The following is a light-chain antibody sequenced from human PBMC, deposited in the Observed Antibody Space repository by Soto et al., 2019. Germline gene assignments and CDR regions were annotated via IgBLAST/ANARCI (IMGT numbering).Light chain of an antibody. CDR3: MQALQTPLT. CDR1: QSLLHTYGNNY. J-gene: IGKJ4*01. V-gene: IGKV2-28*01. CDR2: LGS. Sequence: DIVMTQSPLSLPVTPGEPASISCRSSQSLLHTYGNNYLNWYLQKPGRSPQPLIYLGSNRASGVPDRFSGSGSGTDFTLKISRVEAEDVGVYYCMQALQTPLTFGGGTKVEI.